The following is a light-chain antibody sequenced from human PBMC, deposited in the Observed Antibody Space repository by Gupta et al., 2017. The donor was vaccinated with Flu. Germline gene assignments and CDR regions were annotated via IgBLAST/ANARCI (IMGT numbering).Light chain of an antibody. Sequence: GERATLSCGASQSVSSNLAWYQQKPGQAPRLLIYGASTRATGIPARFSGSGSGAEFTLTISSLQSEDFAVYYCQQYNNWLGAFGPGTKVEIK. CDR3: QQYNNWLGA. CDR1: QSVSSN. CDR2: GAS. V-gene: IGKV3-15*01. J-gene: IGKJ3*01.